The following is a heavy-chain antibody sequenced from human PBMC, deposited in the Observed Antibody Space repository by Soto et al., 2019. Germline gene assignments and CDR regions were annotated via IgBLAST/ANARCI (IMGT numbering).Heavy chain of an antibody. CDR3: ARETYYDFWSCYVNWFDP. D-gene: IGHD3-3*01. CDR1: GGSFSGYY. V-gene: IGHV4-34*01. CDR2: INHSGST. Sequence: PSETLSLTCAVYGGSFSGYYWSWIRQPPGKGLEWIGEINHSGSTNYNPSLKSRVTISVDTTKNQFSLKLSSVTAADTAVYDCARETYYDFWSCYVNWFDPWGQGTLVTVSS. J-gene: IGHJ5*02.